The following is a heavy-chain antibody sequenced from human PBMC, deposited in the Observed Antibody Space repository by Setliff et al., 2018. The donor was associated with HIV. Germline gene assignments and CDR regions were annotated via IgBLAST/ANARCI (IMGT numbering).Heavy chain of an antibody. D-gene: IGHD3-10*01. J-gene: IGHJ5*02. CDR1: GFTVSSNY. V-gene: IGHV3-30*14. CDR2: ISYDGSNK. Sequence: GGSLRLSCAASGFTVSSNYMSWVRQAPGKGLEWVAVISYDGSNKYYADSVKGRFTISRDSSRNTLYLQLTSLRVEDTAVYHCAGGSGSYPKPFDPWGQGTLVTVSS. CDR3: AGGSGSYPKPFDP.